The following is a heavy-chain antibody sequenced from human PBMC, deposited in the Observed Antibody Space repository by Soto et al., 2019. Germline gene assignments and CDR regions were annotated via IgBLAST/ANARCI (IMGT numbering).Heavy chain of an antibody. CDR1: VFTFTTFG. V-gene: IGHV3-23*05. D-gene: IGHD3-10*01. J-gene: IGHJ4*02. Sequence: LRLSCVASVFTFTTFGMIWVRQAPGKGLEWVSGIDSNGGYTYYADSVKGRFTISRDNSQNTLYLQLNSLRVEDTALYFCGKRQRGDGFGVDFWGRGTLVTVSS. CDR3: GKRQRGDGFGVDF. CDR2: IDSNGGYT.